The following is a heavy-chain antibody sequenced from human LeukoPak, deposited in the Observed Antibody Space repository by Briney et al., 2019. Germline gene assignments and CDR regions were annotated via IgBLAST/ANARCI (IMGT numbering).Heavy chain of an antibody. CDR3: ARDTRVWKLNGYYYYGMGV. D-gene: IGHD3-16*01. Sequence: ASVKVSCKASGYTFTSYGISWVRQAPGQGLEWMGWISAYNGNTNYAQKRQGRVTMTTDTSTSKAYRELRSLRSEDKGVYYCARDTRVWKLNGYYYYGMGVWGQGNTVTVSS. CDR1: GYTFTSYG. V-gene: IGHV1-18*01. CDR2: ISAYNGNT. J-gene: IGHJ6*02.